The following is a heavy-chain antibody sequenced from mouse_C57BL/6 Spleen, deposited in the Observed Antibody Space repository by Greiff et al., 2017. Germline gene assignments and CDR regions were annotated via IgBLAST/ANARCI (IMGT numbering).Heavy chain of an antibody. Sequence: VQLQQPGAELVKPGASVKLSCKASGYTFTSYWMHWVKQRPGRGLEWIGRIDPNSGGTKYNEKFKSKATLTVVKPSSTAYMPLSSLTSEDSAVYYGARDGDGYSYYAMDYWGQGTSVTVSS. D-gene: IGHD2-3*01. CDR1: GYTFTSYW. V-gene: IGHV1-72*01. J-gene: IGHJ4*01. CDR2: IDPNSGGT. CDR3: ARDGDGYSYYAMDY.